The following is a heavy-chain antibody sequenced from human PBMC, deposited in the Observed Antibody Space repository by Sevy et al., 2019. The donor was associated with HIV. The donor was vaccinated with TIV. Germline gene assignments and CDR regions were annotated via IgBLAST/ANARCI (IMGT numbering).Heavy chain of an antibody. V-gene: IGHV3-7*01. CDR1: GFTFSSYW. CDR3: ARDMGPDPRDY. J-gene: IGHJ4*02. CDR2: IKQDGSEK. D-gene: IGHD3-10*01. Sequence: GESLKISCAASGFTFSSYWMSWVRQAPGKGLEWVANIKQDGSEKYCVDSVKGRFTISRDNAKNSLYLQMNSLRAEDTAVYYCARDMGPDPRDYWGQGTLVTVSS.